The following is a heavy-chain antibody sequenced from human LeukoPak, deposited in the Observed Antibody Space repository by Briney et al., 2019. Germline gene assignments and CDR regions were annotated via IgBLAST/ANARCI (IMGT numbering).Heavy chain of an antibody. CDR2: IGYDGRFK. J-gene: IGHJ4*02. D-gene: IGHD3-10*01. Sequence: PGGSLRLSCATSGFTFNNYPMHWVRQAPGKGLEWVAVIGYDGRFKFHADSVKGRFTISRDDSRNTLYLQMNGLRPEDTAVYYCARDPRTGSPDYFDYWGQGTLVTIST. CDR1: GFTFNNYP. CDR3: ARDPRTGSPDYFDY. V-gene: IGHV3-30*04.